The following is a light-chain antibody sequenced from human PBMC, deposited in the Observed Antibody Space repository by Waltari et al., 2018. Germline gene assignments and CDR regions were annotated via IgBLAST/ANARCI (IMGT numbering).Light chain of an antibody. J-gene: IGLJ3*02. V-gene: IGLV1-47*01. CDR3: AAWDDSLSGWV. CDR2: RNN. Sequence: QSVLTQPPSASGTPGQRVTISCSGSSSNIGSNYVYGYQQFPGTAPKLLIYRNNHRPSGVPDRFSGSKSGTSASLAISGLRSEDEADYYCAAWDDSLSGWVFGGGTKLTVL. CDR1: SSNIGSNY.